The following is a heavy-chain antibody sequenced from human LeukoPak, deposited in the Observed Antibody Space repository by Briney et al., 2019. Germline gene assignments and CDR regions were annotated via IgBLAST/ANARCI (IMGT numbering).Heavy chain of an antibody. CDR3: AKGPQYYYGSGSYYAPGYFDY. CDR2: ISGSGGST. V-gene: IGHV3-23*01. Sequence: PGGSLRLSCAASGFTFSSYAMSWVRRAPGKGLEWVSAISGSGGSTYYADSVKGRFTISRDNSKNTLYLQMNSLRAEDTAVYYCAKGPQYYYGSGSYYAPGYFDYWGQGTLVTVSS. D-gene: IGHD3-10*01. J-gene: IGHJ4*02. CDR1: GFTFSSYA.